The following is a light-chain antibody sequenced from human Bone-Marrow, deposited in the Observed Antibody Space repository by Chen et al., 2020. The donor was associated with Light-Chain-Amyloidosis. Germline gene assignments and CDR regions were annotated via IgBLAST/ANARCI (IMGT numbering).Light chain of an antibody. Sequence: SCERTQPPSVSVSPGQTARITCSGDALPTKYAYWYQQKPGQAPVLVIHRDTERPSGISERFSGSSSGTTATLTISGVQAEDEADSHCQSADSSGTYEVIFGGGTKLTV. CDR3: QSADSSGTYEVI. J-gene: IGLJ2*01. V-gene: IGLV3-25*03. CDR1: ALPTKY. CDR2: RDT.